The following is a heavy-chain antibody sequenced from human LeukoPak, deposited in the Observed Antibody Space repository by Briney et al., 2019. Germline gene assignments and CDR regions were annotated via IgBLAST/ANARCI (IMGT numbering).Heavy chain of an antibody. CDR2: IGSSSTYI. CDR1: GFTFSSYS. D-gene: IGHD2-2*01. CDR3: ARWGCRSTSCYGYYHGMDV. J-gene: IGHJ6*02. Sequence: GGSLRLSCAASGFTFSSYSMIWVRQAPGKGLEWVSSIGSSSTYIYYVDSVKGRFTISRDNAKNSLYLQMNSLRAEDTAVYYCARWGCRSTSCYGYYHGMDVWGQGTTVTVSS. V-gene: IGHV3-21*01.